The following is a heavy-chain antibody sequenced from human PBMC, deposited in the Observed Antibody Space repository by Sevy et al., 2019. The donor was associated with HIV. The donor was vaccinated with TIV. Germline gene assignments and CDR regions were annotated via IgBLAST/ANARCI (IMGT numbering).Heavy chain of an antibody. Sequence: GGSLRLSCAASGFTFSSYWMSWVRQAPGKGLEWVANIKQDGSEKYYVDSVKGRFTISRDNAKNSLYLQMNGLRAEDTAVYYCARIFVLLWFGDTYYFDYWGQGTLVTVSS. CDR1: GFTFSSYW. CDR3: ARIFVLLWFGDTYYFDY. D-gene: IGHD3-10*01. V-gene: IGHV3-7*01. J-gene: IGHJ4*02. CDR2: IKQDGSEK.